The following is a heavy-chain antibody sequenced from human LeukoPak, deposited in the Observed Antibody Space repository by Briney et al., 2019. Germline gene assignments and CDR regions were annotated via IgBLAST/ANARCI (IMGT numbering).Heavy chain of an antibody. CDR2: INPNSGGT. CDR1: GYTFTGYY. D-gene: IGHD3-3*01. Sequence: ASVKVSCKASGYTFTGYYMHWVRQAPGQGLEWMGWINPNSGGTNYAQKFQGRVTMTRDTSISTAYMELSRVRSDDTAVYYCARDLVGFWSGYYNWGQGTLVTVSS. V-gene: IGHV1-2*02. CDR3: ARDLVGFWSGYYN. J-gene: IGHJ4*02.